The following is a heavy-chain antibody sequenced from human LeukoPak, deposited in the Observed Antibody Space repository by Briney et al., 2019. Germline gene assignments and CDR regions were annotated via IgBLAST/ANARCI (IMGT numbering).Heavy chain of an antibody. CDR1: GYTFTGYY. D-gene: IGHD6-19*01. Sequence: GASVKVSCKASGYTFTGYYMHWVRQAPGQGLEWMGRINPNSGGTNYAQKFQGRVTMTRDTSISTDYMELSRLRSDDTAVYYRARADEWLVLFDYWGQGTLVTVSS. CDR2: INPNSGGT. CDR3: ARADEWLVLFDY. J-gene: IGHJ4*02. V-gene: IGHV1-2*06.